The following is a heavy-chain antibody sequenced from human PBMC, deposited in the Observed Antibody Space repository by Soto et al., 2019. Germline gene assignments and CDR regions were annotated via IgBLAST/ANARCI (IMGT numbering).Heavy chain of an antibody. Sequence: QVQLVQSGAEVKKPGASVKVSCQTSGYNFSAYYFNWVRQAPGQGLEWMGWINPNNGATHYGLSFQGRVTMTRDTSISTAYMELSSLRSDDTAVYYCASHDPGARFDPWGQGTLVIVSS. V-gene: IGHV1-2*02. CDR3: ASHDPGARFDP. D-gene: IGHD1-1*01. J-gene: IGHJ5*02. CDR2: INPNNGAT. CDR1: GYNFSAYY.